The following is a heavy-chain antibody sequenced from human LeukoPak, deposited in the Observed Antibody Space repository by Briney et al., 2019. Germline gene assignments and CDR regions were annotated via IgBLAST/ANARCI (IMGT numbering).Heavy chain of an antibody. D-gene: IGHD4-17*01. Sequence: ASVKVSCKASGYTFTSYGISWVRQAPGQGLEWMGWISAYNGNTNYAQKLQGRVTMTTDTSTSTAYMELRSLRSGDTAVYYCASTPITVTPTLPEYWGQGTLVTVSS. CDR1: GYTFTSYG. CDR2: ISAYNGNT. J-gene: IGHJ4*02. CDR3: ASTPITVTPTLPEY. V-gene: IGHV1-18*01.